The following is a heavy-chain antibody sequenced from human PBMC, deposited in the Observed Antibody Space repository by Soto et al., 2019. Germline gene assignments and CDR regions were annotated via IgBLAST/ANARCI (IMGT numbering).Heavy chain of an antibody. CDR1: GGSISSSSYY. Sequence: SETLSLTCTVSGGSISSSSYYWGWIRQPPGKGLEWIGSIYYSGSTYYNPSLKSRVTISVDTSKDQFSLKLSSVTAADTAVYYCARVRGEVAARPRFDPWGQGTLVTVSS. CDR2: IYYSGST. J-gene: IGHJ5*02. D-gene: IGHD6-6*01. V-gene: IGHV4-39*01. CDR3: ARVRGEVAARPRFDP.